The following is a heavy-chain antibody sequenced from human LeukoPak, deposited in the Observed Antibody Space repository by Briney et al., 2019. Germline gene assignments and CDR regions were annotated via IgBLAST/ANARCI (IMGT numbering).Heavy chain of an antibody. Sequence: SETLSLTCTVSGYSISSGYYWGWIRQPPGKGLEWIGYIYHSGSTNYNPSLKSRVTISADTSKNQFSLKLSSVTAADTAVYYCARGTVAGPYFDFWGQGILVTVSS. V-gene: IGHV4-38-2*02. CDR3: ARGTVAGPYFDF. D-gene: IGHD6-19*01. J-gene: IGHJ4*02. CDR1: GYSISSGYY. CDR2: IYHSGST.